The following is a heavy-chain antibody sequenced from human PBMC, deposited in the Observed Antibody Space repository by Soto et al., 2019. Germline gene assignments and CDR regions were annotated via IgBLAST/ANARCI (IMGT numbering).Heavy chain of an antibody. CDR3: ARDRRMTTVTDWFDP. CDR1: GFTFSSYS. D-gene: IGHD4-4*01. J-gene: IGHJ5*02. Sequence: GGSLRLSCAASGFTFSSYSMNWVRQAPGKGLEWVSSISSSSSYIYYADSVKGRFTISRDNAKNSLYLQMNSLRAEDTAVYYCARDRRMTTVTDWFDPWGQGTLATVSS. V-gene: IGHV3-21*01. CDR2: ISSSSSYI.